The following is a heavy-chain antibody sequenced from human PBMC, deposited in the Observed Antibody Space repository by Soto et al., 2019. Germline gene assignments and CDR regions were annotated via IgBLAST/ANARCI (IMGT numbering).Heavy chain of an antibody. CDR2: IYYSGST. D-gene: IGHD2-2*01. CDR1: GGSISSGGYY. V-gene: IGHV4-31*03. J-gene: IGHJ4*02. CDR3: ARQYCSSTSCYVDY. Sequence: SETLSLTCTFSGGSISSGGYYWSWIRQHPGKGLEWIGYIYYSGSTYYNPSLKSRVTISVDTSKNQFSLKLSSVTAADTAVYYCARQYCSSTSCYVDYWGQGTLVTVSS.